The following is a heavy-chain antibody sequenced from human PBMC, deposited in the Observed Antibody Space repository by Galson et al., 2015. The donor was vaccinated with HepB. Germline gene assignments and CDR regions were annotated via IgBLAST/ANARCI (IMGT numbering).Heavy chain of an antibody. CDR1: GYTFTNYL. CDR3: ARLSLSSGWYEVLDY. J-gene: IGHJ4*02. D-gene: IGHD6-19*01. V-gene: IGHV7-4-1*02. CDR2: INTNTGNP. Sequence: SVKVSCKASGYTFTNYLINWVRQAPGQGLEWMGWINTNTGNPTYDKGFTGRLVFSLDTSVSTTYLQISSLKTEDTAVYYCARLSLSSGWYEVLDYWGQGTLVTVSS.